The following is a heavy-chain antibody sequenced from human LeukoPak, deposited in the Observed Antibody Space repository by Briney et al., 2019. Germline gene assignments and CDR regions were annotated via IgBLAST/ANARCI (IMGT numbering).Heavy chain of an antibody. V-gene: IGHV3-53*01. CDR3: AREQPHYHDAFDI. J-gene: IGHJ3*02. D-gene: IGHD1-26*01. CDR2: IYSGGST. CDR1: GFTVSSNY. Sequence: PGGSLRLSCAASGFTVSSNYMSWVRQAPGKGLKWGSVIYSGGSTYYADSEKGRFTISRDNSKNTLYLQMNSLRAEATAVYYCAREQPHYHDAFDIWGQATMATVSS.